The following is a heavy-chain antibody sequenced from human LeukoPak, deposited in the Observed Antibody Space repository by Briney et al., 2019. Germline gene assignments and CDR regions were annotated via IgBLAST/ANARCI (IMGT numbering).Heavy chain of an antibody. D-gene: IGHD1-26*01. CDR3: ARGGGSYGSRSFDY. J-gene: IGHJ4*02. Sequence: GGSLRLSCAASGFTFSSYEMNWVRQAPGKGLEWVSYISSSGSTIYYADSVKGRFTISRDNAKNSQYLQMNSLRAEDTAVYYCARGGGSYGSRSFDYGGQGTLVTVSS. V-gene: IGHV3-48*03. CDR2: ISSSGSTI. CDR1: GFTFSSYE.